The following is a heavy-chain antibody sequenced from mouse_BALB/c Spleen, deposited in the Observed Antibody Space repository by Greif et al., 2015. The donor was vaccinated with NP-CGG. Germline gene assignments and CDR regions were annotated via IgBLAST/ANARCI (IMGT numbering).Heavy chain of an antibody. D-gene: IGHD2-4*01. J-gene: IGHJ2*01. CDR1: GDSITSGY. CDR3: ASMITTYYFDY. Sequence: EVQVEESGPRLVKPSQTLSLTCSVTGDSITSGYWNWIRKFPGNKLEYMGYISYSGSTYYNPSLKSRISITRDTSKNXYYPQLNSVTTEDTATYYCASMITTYYFDYWGQGTTLTVSS. CDR2: ISYSGST. V-gene: IGHV3-8*02.